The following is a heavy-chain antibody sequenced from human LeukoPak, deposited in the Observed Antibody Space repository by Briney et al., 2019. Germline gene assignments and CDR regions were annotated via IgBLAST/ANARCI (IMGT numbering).Heavy chain of an antibody. J-gene: IGHJ3*02. V-gene: IGHV3-21*01. Sequence: GGPLRFSCAASGFTFSSYSTNWVRQAPGEGLGGVSSISLVSRYIYYAHSVKGRFTTSRDNAKNSLYLQINSLTAEDTAVYYCARKLLTYYDSSGPGGSDAFDIWGQGTMVTVSS. CDR1: GFTFSSYS. CDR2: ISLVSRYI. CDR3: ARKLLTYYDSSGPGGSDAFDI. D-gene: IGHD3-22*01.